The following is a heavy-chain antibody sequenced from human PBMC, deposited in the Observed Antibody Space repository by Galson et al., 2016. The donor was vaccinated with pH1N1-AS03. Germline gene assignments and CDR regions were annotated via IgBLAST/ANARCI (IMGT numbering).Heavy chain of an antibody. V-gene: IGHV1-69*13. D-gene: IGHD1-14*01. CDR2: IIPIFGKP. CDR3: ARDGPGIVRANAH. Sequence: SVKVSCKASGDSFSSYAFTWVRLAPGQGLEWMGGIIPIFGKPQYAQKFQGRVTITADESTTTVYMDLSSLISDDTAMYYCARDGPGIVRANAHWGQGTLVTVSS. J-gene: IGHJ1*01. CDR1: GDSFSSYA.